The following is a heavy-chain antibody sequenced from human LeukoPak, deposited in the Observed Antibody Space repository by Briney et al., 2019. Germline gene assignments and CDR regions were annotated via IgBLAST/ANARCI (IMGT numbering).Heavy chain of an antibody. CDR1: GVSISSGSYY. J-gene: IGHJ6*03. CDR3: ARAGGGYNGLQYYYYMDV. V-gene: IGHV4-61*02. D-gene: IGHD5-24*01. CDR2: IYTSGST. Sequence: SETLSVTCTVSGVSISSGSYYWSWIRQPAGKGLEWIGRIYTSGSTNYNPSLKSRVTISVDTSKNQFSLKLSSVTAADTAVYYCARAGGGYNGLQYYYYMDVWGKGTTVTISS.